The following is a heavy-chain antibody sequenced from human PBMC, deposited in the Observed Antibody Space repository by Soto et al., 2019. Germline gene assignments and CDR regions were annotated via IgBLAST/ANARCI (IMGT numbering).Heavy chain of an antibody. D-gene: IGHD3-10*01. Sequence: PGGSLRLSCAASGFTFSSYWMHWVRQAPGEGLVWVSRINSDGSSTSYADSVKGRFTISRDNAKNTLSLQMNSLRAEDTAMYYRVRDLGSNWGQGTQVTVSS. V-gene: IGHV3-74*01. J-gene: IGHJ4*02. CDR2: INSDGSST. CDR1: GFTFSSYW. CDR3: VRDLGSN.